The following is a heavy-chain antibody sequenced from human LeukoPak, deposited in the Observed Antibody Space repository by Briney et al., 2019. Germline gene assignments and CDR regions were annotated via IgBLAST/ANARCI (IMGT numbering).Heavy chain of an antibody. CDR3: ARQRRCSGGSCYPLTIWFDP. J-gene: IGHJ5*02. Sequence: PSETLSLTCAVSGGSISSSNWWNWVRQPPGKGLEWIGQIYHSGSTNYNPSLKTRVTISVDTSKNHFSLKLSSVTAADTAVYYCARQRRCSGGSCYPLTIWFDPWGQGTLVTVSS. CDR1: GGSISSSNW. CDR2: IYHSGST. V-gene: IGHV4-4*02. D-gene: IGHD2-15*01.